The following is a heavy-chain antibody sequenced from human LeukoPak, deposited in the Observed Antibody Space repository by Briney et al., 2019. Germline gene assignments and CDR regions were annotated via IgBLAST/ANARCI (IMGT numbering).Heavy chain of an antibody. CDR3: ARDHAPYGSGSYYPDY. D-gene: IGHD3-10*01. V-gene: IGHV3-21*01. CDR2: ISSSSSYI. Sequence: GGSLRLSCAASGFTFSSYSMNWVRQAPGKGLEWVSSISSSSSYIYHADSVKGRFTISRDNAKNSLYLQMNSLRAEDTAVYYCARDHAPYGSGSYYPDYWGQGTLVTVSS. CDR1: GFTFSSYS. J-gene: IGHJ4*02.